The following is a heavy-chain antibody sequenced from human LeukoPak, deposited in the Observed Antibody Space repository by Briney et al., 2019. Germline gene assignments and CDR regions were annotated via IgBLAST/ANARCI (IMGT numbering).Heavy chain of an antibody. CDR2: FSSSGGGT. Sequence: GGSLRLSCAASGFTFSSYAMSWVRQAPGKGLEWVSYFSSSGGGTFYAGSVKGRFTISRDNSKNTPYLQMNSLRADDTAVYYCAKAVGHIDYWGQGTLVTVSS. J-gene: IGHJ4*02. CDR1: GFTFSSYA. CDR3: AKAVGHIDY. V-gene: IGHV3-23*01.